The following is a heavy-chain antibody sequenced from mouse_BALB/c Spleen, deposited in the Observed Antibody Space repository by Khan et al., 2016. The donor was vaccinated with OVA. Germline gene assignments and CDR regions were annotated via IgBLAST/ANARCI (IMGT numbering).Heavy chain of an antibody. D-gene: IGHD1-2*01. CDR3: ARTARIKY. V-gene: IGHV3-2*02. CDR2: ISYSGST. J-gene: IGHJ2*01. CDR1: GYSITSGYG. Sequence: EVELVESGPGLVKPSQSLSLTCTVAGYSITSGYGWNWIRQFPGNKLEWMGYISYSGSTNYNPSLKSRISITRDTSKNQFFLQLNSVTTEDTATYSCARTARIKYWGQGTTLTVSS.